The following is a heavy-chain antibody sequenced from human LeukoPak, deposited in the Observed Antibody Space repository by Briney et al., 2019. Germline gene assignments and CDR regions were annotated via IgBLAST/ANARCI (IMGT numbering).Heavy chain of an antibody. CDR3: ARDLHGGYSSDY. J-gene: IGHJ4*02. CDR1: GFTFNNFG. Sequence: GGSLRLSCAASGFTFNNFGMHWVRQAPGKGLEWVAFMGYEGIHKYYADSVKGRFTISKDNSKATLYLQMNSLRPEDTAVYNCARDLHGGYSSDYWGQGTLVTVSS. V-gene: IGHV3-30*02. CDR2: MGYEGIHK. D-gene: IGHD4-23*01.